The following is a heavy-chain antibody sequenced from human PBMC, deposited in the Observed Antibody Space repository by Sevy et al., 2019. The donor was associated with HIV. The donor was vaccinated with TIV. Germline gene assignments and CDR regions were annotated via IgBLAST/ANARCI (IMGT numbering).Heavy chain of an antibody. J-gene: IGHJ4*02. V-gene: IGHV5-51*01. CDR3: ARDLNDFWSGPDPSFSFDF. CDR2: IYPGDSDT. CDR1: GFSFTYW. D-gene: IGHD3-3*01. Sequence: GESLKISCKGSGFSFTYWIGWVRQMPGKGPVWVGIIYPGDSDTRYSPSFEGHVTISADKSTSTAYLQWSNLKASDTAIYYCARDLNDFWSGPDPSFSFDFWGQGTLVTVSS.